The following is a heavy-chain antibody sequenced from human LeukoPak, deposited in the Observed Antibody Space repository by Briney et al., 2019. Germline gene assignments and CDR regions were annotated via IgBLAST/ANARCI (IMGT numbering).Heavy chain of an antibody. V-gene: IGHV4-39*07. D-gene: IGHD4-17*01. CDR1: GVSICSISYY. CDR3: ARDIDGDYPSYNYYMDV. J-gene: IGHJ6*03. Sequence: SETLSLTCSVSGVSICSISYYWGWIRQPPGKGLGWIVSICYSGRTNYNPSLKSRVTMSVDTPKKHFSLKLSSVTAVHTAVYYCARDIDGDYPSYNYYMDVWGKGTTVTISS. CDR2: ICYSGRT.